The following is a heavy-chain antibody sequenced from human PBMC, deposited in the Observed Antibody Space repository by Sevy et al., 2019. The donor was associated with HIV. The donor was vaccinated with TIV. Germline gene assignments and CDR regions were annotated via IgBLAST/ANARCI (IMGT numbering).Heavy chain of an antibody. V-gene: IGHV1-69*13. CDR3: ARGNDYGDLYFDY. CDR2: IIPIFGTA. J-gene: IGHJ4*02. Sequence: ASVKVSCKASGGTFSSYAISWVRQAPGQGLEWMGGIIPIFGTANYAQKFQGRVTITADESTSTAYMELSNLRSEDTAVYYCARGNDYGDLYFDYWGQGTLVTVSS. D-gene: IGHD4-17*01. CDR1: GGTFSSYA.